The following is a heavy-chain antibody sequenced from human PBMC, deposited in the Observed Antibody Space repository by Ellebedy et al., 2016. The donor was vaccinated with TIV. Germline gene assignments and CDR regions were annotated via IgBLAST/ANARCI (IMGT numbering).Heavy chain of an antibody. Sequence: SVKVSCXASGGTFSSYAISWVRQAPGQGLEWMGGIIPIFGTANYAQKFQGRVTITADESTSTAYMELSSLRSEDTAVYYCAVGSSGYATIRPQVDYWGQGTLVTVSS. D-gene: IGHD3-22*01. V-gene: IGHV1-69*13. CDR1: GGTFSSYA. CDR2: IIPIFGTA. CDR3: AVGSSGYATIRPQVDY. J-gene: IGHJ4*02.